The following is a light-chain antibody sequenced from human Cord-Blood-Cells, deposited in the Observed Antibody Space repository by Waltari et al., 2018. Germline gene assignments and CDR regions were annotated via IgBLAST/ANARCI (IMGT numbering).Light chain of an antibody. Sequence: SYELTQPPSVSVSPGQTARIPRPGDALPQQHAHWYQQKPGQAPVLVIYKDSERPSGIPERFSGSSSGTTVTLTISGVQAEDEADYYCQSADSSGTWVFGGGTKLTVL. CDR1: ALPQQH. CDR2: KDS. CDR3: QSADSSGTWV. V-gene: IGLV3-25*03. J-gene: IGLJ3*02.